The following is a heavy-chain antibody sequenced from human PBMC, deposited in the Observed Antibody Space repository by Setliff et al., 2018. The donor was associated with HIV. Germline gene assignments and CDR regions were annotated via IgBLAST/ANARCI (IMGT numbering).Heavy chain of an antibody. V-gene: IGHV4-59*01. CDR2: VHHSGST. CDR3: ASEFRVTAYYYYGMDV. Sequence: PSETLSLTCTVSSDSISSSYWTWIRQPPGQGLEWIGYVHHSGSTKYNASLRSRVTMSVDTSKNLFSLTLRSVTAADTAVYYCASEFRVTAYYYYGMDVWGQGTTVTVSS. CDR1: SDSISSSY. J-gene: IGHJ6*02. D-gene: IGHD4-4*01.